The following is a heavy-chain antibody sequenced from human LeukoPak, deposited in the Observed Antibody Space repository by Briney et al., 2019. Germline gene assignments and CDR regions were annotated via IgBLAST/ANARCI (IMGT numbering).Heavy chain of an antibody. J-gene: IGHJ4*02. D-gene: IGHD5-18*01. Sequence: PGGSLRLSCAASGFTFSSYSMNWVRQAPGKGLEWVSSISSSSSYIYYADSVKGRFTISRDNAKNSLYLQMNSLRAEDTAVYYCARVIGYHAPHLDYWGQGTLVTVSS. CDR3: ARVIGYHAPHLDY. CDR1: GFTFSSYS. CDR2: ISSSSSYI. V-gene: IGHV3-21*01.